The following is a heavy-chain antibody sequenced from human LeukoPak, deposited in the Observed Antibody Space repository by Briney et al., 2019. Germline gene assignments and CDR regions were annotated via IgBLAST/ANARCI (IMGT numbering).Heavy chain of an antibody. V-gene: IGHV3-15*01. CDR3: TTGQSLAADAFDI. CDR1: GFTFSNAW. J-gene: IGHJ3*02. Sequence: GGSLRLSCAASGFTFSNAWMSWVRQAPGKGLEWVGRIKSKTDGGTTDYAAPVKGRFTISRDDSKNTLYLQMNSLKTEDTAVYYCTTGQSLAADAFDIWGQGTMVTVSS. CDR2: IKSKTDGGTT.